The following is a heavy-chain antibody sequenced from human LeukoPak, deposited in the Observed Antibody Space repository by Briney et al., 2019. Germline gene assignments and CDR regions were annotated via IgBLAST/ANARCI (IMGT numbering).Heavy chain of an antibody. CDR1: GYSFTSYW. D-gene: IGHD3-22*01. Sequence: GESLQISCKGSGYSFTSYWIGWVRQMPGKGLEWMGIIYPGDSDTRYSPSFQGQVTISADKSISTAYLQWSSLKASDTAMYYCARPGTYYYDSSGLEDAFDIWGQGTMVTVSS. CDR2: IYPGDSDT. V-gene: IGHV5-51*01. J-gene: IGHJ3*02. CDR3: ARPGTYYYDSSGLEDAFDI.